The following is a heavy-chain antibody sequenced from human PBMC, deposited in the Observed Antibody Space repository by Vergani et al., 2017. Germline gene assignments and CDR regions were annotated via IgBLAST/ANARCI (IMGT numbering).Heavy chain of an antibody. Sequence: QVQLQQWGAGLLKPSETLSLTCAVYGGSFSGYYWSWIRQPPGKGLEWIGEINHSGSTNYNPSLKSRVIISVDTSKNQFSLKLSSVTAADTAVYYCLVTYYYYGMDVWGQGTTVTVSS. V-gene: IGHV4-34*01. CDR1: GGSFSGYY. CDR2: INHSGST. J-gene: IGHJ6*02. CDR3: LVTYYYYGMDV.